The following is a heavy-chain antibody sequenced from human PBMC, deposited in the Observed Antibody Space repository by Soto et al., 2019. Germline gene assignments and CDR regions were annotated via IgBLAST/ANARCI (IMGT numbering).Heavy chain of an antibody. Sequence: RGAPRLSCGAPRITFSSYSTNLGRPGPRKRREWVSYISSSSSTIYDADSVKGRFTISRDNSKNTLYLQMNSLRVEDTALYYCARADVGSCRSTTCYPFRNWGRGTLVTVS. V-gene: IGHV3-48*04. CDR1: RITFSSYS. CDR3: ARADVGSCRSTTCYPFRN. D-gene: IGHD2-2*01. CDR2: ISSSSSTI. J-gene: IGHJ4*01.